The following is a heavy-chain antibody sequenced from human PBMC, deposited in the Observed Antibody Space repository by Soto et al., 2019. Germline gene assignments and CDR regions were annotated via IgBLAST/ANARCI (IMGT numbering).Heavy chain of an antibody. J-gene: IGHJ4*02. D-gene: IGHD2-15*01. Sequence: ASVKVSCKVSGYTLTELSMHWVRQAPGKGLEWMGGFDPEDGETIYAQKFQGRVTMTEDTSTDTAYMELSSLRSEDTAVYYCATLYCSGGSCFYYFDYWGQGTLVTVSS. CDR1: GYTLTELS. CDR3: ATLYCSGGSCFYYFDY. CDR2: FDPEDGET. V-gene: IGHV1-24*01.